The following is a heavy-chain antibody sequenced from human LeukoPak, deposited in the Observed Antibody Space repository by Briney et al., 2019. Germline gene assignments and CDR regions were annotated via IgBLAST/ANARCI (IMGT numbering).Heavy chain of an antibody. Sequence: ASVKLSCKASGCTFTSYGISWVRQTPGQGLEWRGGICPYNGDTRYAHTLQGRVTMSTDTSTSTAYLNLTSLTPDDTAVYYCARGTTRDILTGYYRDEYFQHWGQGTLVTVSS. CDR2: ICPYNGDT. D-gene: IGHD3-9*01. V-gene: IGHV1-18*01. CDR3: ARGTTRDILTGYYRDEYFQH. CDR1: GCTFTSYG. J-gene: IGHJ1*01.